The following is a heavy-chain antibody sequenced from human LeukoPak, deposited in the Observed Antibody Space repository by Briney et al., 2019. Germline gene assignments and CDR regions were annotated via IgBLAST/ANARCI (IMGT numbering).Heavy chain of an antibody. CDR1: GFTFSSYG. Sequence: GGSLRLSCAASGFTFSSYGMHWVRQAPGKGLEWVAFIRYDGSNKYYADSVKGRFTISRDNSKNTLYLQMNSLRAEDTAVYYCAEGYSSTLPDWFDPWGQGTLVTVSS. CDR3: AEGYSSTLPDWFDP. D-gene: IGHD6-13*01. V-gene: IGHV3-30*02. CDR2: IRYDGSNK. J-gene: IGHJ5*02.